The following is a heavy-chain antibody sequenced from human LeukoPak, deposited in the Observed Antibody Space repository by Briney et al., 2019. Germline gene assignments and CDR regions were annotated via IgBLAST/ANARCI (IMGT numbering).Heavy chain of an antibody. CDR2: TYSGGST. J-gene: IGHJ4*02. Sequence: GGSLRLSCAASGFTVSSHYMSWVRQAPGKGLEWVSVTYSGGSTYYADSVKGQFTISRDNSKNTVYLQMNSLRAEDTAVYYCARYLIAVAGPFTDYFDYWGLGTLVTVSS. D-gene: IGHD6-19*01. V-gene: IGHV3-53*01. CDR3: ARYLIAVAGPFTDYFDY. CDR1: GFTVSSHY.